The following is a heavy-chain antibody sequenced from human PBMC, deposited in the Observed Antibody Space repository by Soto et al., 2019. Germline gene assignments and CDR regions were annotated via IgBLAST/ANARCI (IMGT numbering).Heavy chain of an antibody. CDR3: AKSRELRDFDWLLG. Sequence: EVQLLESGGVLVQPGGSLRLSCAASGFTFSSSAMSWVRQAPGKGLEWVSAISGSGGSTYYADSVKGRFTISRDNSKNTLYLQMNSLRAEDTAVYYCAKSRELRDFDWLLGWGQGTLVTVSS. J-gene: IGHJ4*02. CDR1: GFTFSSSA. V-gene: IGHV3-23*01. CDR2: ISGSGGST. D-gene: IGHD3-9*01.